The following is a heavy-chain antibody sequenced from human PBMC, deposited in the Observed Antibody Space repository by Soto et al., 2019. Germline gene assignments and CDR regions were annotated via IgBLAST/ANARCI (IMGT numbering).Heavy chain of an antibody. CDR2: ISHDGSYT. CDR1: GISFTTYV. V-gene: IGHV3-30*18. J-gene: IGHJ3*02. CDR3: ANALLAIVGTTLPRDAFNI. Sequence: PGGSLRLPCAASGISFTTYVMHWVRQAPGKGREWGAVISHDGSYTYYGDAVKGRFTSSRYTAKIAVYLEMNSLRPEATAVYYCANALLAIVGTTLPRDAFNIWGQGTMVTVSS. D-gene: IGHD1-26*01.